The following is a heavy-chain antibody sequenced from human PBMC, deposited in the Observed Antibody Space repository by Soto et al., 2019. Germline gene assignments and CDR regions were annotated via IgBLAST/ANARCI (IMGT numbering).Heavy chain of an antibody. CDR3: ARGRAPAELVRYYYYYMDV. Sequence: SXTLCLTCTVSGVSMSIYYWSWIRQPPVNGLEWIGYIYYSGSTNYNPSLKSRVTISVDTSKNQFSLKLSSVTAADTAVYYCARGRAPAELVRYYYYYMDVWGKGTTVTVSS. V-gene: IGHV4-59*01. CDR1: GVSMSIYY. J-gene: IGHJ6*03. D-gene: IGHD6-13*01. CDR2: IYYSGST.